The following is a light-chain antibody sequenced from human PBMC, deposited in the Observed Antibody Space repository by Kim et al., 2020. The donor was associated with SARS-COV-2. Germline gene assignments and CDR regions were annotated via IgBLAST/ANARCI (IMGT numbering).Light chain of an antibody. CDR3: QAWDSSTAV. CDR1: KLGDKY. V-gene: IGLV3-1*01. J-gene: IGLJ1*01. CDR2: QDT. Sequence: VSPGQTASITCSGDKLGDKYACWYQQKPGHSPVLVIYQDTKRPSGIPERFSGSNSGNTATLTISGTQAMDEADYYCQAWDSSTAVFGTGTKVTVL.